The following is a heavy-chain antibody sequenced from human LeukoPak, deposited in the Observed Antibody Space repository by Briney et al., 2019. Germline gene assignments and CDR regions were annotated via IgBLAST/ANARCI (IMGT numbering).Heavy chain of an antibody. CDR1: GFTFSSYD. V-gene: IGHV3-13*01. CDR2: MGTAGDT. J-gene: IGHJ4*02. CDR3: AALGGSIY. Sequence: GGSLRLSCAASGFTFSSYDVHWVRQATGRGLEWVSAMGTAGDTYYAGSVKGRFTISREDAKNSFYLQMNSLRAGDTAVYYCAALGGSIYWGQGTVITVSS. D-gene: IGHD1-26*01.